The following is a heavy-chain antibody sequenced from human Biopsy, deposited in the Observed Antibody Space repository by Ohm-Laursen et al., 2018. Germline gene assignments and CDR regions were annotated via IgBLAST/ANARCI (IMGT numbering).Heavy chain of an antibody. V-gene: IGHV3-7*04. CDR3: ARGNGPSA. Sequence: SLRLSCAASGITFNSDWMSWVRQAPGKGLEWVAIIWEHGNGEFYVDSVKGRFTISGDNARNSVYLQMNSLRAEDTAIYYCARGNGPSAWGQGTLVTVSS. J-gene: IGHJ5*02. CDR2: IWEHGNGE. D-gene: IGHD4-11*01. CDR1: GITFNSDW.